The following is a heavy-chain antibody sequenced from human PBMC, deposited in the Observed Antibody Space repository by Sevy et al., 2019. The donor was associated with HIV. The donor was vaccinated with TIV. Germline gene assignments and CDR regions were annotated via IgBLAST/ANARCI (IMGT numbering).Heavy chain of an antibody. Sequence: GGSLRLSCVASGFSFSDYFISWIRQAPGKGLEWVSYISSNSNKIRYADSVQGRVTISRDNVKNSVYLQMNSLRAEDTAVYHCTRFYSSTTGWYPGSDDFWGRGTLVTVSS. J-gene: IGHJ4*02. CDR1: GFSFSDYF. CDR2: ISSNSNKI. CDR3: TRFYSSTTGWYPGSDDF. V-gene: IGHV3-11*01. D-gene: IGHD6-19*01.